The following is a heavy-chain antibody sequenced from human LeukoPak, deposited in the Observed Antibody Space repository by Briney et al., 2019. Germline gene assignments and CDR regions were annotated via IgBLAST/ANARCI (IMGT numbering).Heavy chain of an antibody. Sequence: GGSLRLSCAASGFTFSSYGMHWVRQAPGKGLEWVAFIRYDGSNKYYADSVKGRFTISRDNSNSLVSLQMNNLTTEDTAVYYCAREKFDSWGQGTLVIVSP. CDR2: IRYDGSNK. J-gene: IGHJ5*01. CDR1: GFTFSSYG. V-gene: IGHV3-30*02. CDR3: AREKFDS.